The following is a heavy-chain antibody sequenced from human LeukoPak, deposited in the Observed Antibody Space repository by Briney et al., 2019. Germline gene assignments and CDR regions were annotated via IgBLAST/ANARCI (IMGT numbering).Heavy chain of an antibody. J-gene: IGHJ3*02. V-gene: IGHV3-23*01. CDR3: ARDFIDSVYCSGGTCYGAFDI. CDR1: GFIFSNYA. Sequence: PGGSLRLSCAASGFIFSNYAMSWVRQAPGKGLQWVSAFSGSGGSTYYADSVKGRFTISRDNAKNSLYLQMNSLRAEDTAVYYCARDFIDSVYCSGGTCYGAFDIWGQGTVVTVSS. CDR2: FSGSGGST. D-gene: IGHD2-15*01.